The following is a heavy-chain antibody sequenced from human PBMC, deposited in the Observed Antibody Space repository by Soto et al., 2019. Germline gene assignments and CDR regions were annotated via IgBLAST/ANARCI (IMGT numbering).Heavy chain of an antibody. CDR1: GVSVSSAGYY. V-gene: IGHV4-31*03. CDR3: VRFVNYYYYGVDV. J-gene: IGHJ6*02. D-gene: IGHD2-21*01. Sequence: SETLSLTCTVSGVSVSSAGYYWTWIRQPPGMGLEWMGYISYSGSTYYNPSPQSRITISLDTSKSQFSLKLTSVTAADTAVYYCVRFVNYYYYGVDVWGQGTTVTVSS. CDR2: ISYSGST.